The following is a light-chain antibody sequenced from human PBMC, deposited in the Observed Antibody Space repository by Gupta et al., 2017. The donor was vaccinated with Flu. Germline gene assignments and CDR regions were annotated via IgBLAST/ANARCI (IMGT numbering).Light chain of an antibody. CDR1: QSIGSS. CDR3: QHYYNWPPT. Sequence: EIVMTQSPATLSVSPGERATLSCRASQSIGSSLAWYQQKPGQVPRLLVYGAASRATGIPARFSGSGSGTEFTLTISSLQSADFAAYYCQHYYNWPPTFGQGTKVEIK. CDR2: GAA. V-gene: IGKV3-15*01. J-gene: IGKJ1*01.